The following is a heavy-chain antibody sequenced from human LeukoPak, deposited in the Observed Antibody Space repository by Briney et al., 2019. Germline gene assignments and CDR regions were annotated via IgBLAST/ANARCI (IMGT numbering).Heavy chain of an antibody. CDR3: ARCPRDYGDYPYDY. Sequence: SETLSLTCTVSGGSISSSSYYWGWLRQPPGKGLEWVGIIYYSGSTNYNPSLNSRVTISVDTSKNQFSLKLSSVTAADTAVYYCARCPRDYGDYPYDYWGQGTLVTVSS. J-gene: IGHJ4*02. V-gene: IGHV4-39*07. CDR1: GGSISSSSYY. CDR2: IYYSGST. D-gene: IGHD4-17*01.